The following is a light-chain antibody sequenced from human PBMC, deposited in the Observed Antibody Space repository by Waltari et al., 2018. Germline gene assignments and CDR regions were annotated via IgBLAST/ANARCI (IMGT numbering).Light chain of an antibody. V-gene: IGLV2-14*01. CDR1: SSNVGGYNY. CDR3: SSYTSSSTPYVV. Sequence: QSALTQPASVSGSPGQSITISCTGTSSNVGGYNYVSWYQQHPGKAPKLMIYDVSNRRSGVSNRLSGSKSGNTASLTISGLQAEDEADYYCSSYTSSSTPYVVFGGGTKLTVL. CDR2: DVS. J-gene: IGLJ2*01.